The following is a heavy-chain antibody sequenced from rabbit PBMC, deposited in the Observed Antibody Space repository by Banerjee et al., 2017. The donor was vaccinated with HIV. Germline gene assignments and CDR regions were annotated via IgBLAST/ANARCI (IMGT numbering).Heavy chain of an antibody. CDR3: ARNWGYMQFNL. Sequence: QSLEESGGDLVKPGASLTLTCTASGFSFSSNYWICWVRQAPGKGLEWIACIYTGDGSTYYASWAKGRFTISKTSSTTVTLQMTSLTAADTATYFCARNWGYMQFNLWGPGTLSPS. CDR1: GFSFSSNYW. CDR2: IYTGDGST. J-gene: IGHJ4*01. D-gene: IGHD3-3*01. V-gene: IGHV1S40*01.